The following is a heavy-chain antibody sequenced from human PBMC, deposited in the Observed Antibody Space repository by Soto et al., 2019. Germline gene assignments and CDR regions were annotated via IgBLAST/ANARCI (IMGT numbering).Heavy chain of an antibody. J-gene: IGHJ6*02. CDR1: GGPFNSYT. CDR2: IIPMSGTA. CDR3: AIGTTVVAFYYYYAMDV. Sequence: QVQLVQSGADVKKPGSSVRVSCKASGGPFNSYTISWVRQAPGQGLEWMGGIIPMSGTANYAQTFQGRLTITADESTNTAYMELTSLRSEETAVYYCAIGTTVVAFYYYYAMDVWGQGTTVTVSS. V-gene: IGHV1-69*01. D-gene: IGHD4-4*01.